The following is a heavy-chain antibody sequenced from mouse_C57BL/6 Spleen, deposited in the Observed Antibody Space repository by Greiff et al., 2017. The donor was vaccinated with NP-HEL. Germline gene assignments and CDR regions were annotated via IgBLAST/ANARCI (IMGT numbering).Heavy chain of an antibody. J-gene: IGHJ3*01. D-gene: IGHD2-5*01. Sequence: QVQLQQPGTELVKPGASVKLSCKASGYTFTSSWMHWVKQRPGQGLEWIGNINPSNGGTNYNEKFKSKATLTVDKSSSTAYMQLSSLTSEDSAVYYCARGGGSNYPFAYWGQGTLVTVSA. CDR3: ARGGGSNYPFAY. V-gene: IGHV1-53*01. CDR1: GYTFTSSW. CDR2: INPSNGGT.